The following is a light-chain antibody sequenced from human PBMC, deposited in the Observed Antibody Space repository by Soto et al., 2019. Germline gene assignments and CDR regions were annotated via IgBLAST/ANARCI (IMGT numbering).Light chain of an antibody. J-gene: IGKJ4*01. CDR1: QAISTW. V-gene: IGKV1-12*01. CDR3: QQAHSFPLT. Sequence: DIQMTQSPSSVSASVGDRVTITCRASQAISTWLAWYQQKPGQAPKLLIYAASSLQSGVPSRFSGSGSGTDFTLTISSLQPEDVATYYCQQAHSFPLTFGGGTKVDIK. CDR2: AAS.